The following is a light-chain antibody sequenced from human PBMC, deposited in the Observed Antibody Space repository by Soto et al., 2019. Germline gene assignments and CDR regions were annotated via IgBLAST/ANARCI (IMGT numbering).Light chain of an antibody. J-gene: IGKJ1*01. CDR1: QSVSGY. CDR3: QEYGISRT. V-gene: IGKV3-20*01. Sequence: EIVMTQSPVTLSLSPGERATLSCRASQSVSGYLAWYQQKPGQAPRLLIYAASSRATGIPDRFSGSGSGTDFTLTISRLEPEDFAVYYCQEYGISRTFGQGTKVDIK. CDR2: AAS.